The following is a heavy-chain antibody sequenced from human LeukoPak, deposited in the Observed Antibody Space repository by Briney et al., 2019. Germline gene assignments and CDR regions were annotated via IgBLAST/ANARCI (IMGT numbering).Heavy chain of an antibody. CDR3: ARDFGSGSYTLDS. J-gene: IGHJ4*02. D-gene: IGHD3-10*01. Sequence: GGSLRLSCAASGFTFSSYGMHWVRQAPGKGLEWVAFIRYDGSNKYYADSVKGRFTISRDNSKNTLYLQMNSLRAEDTAVYYCARDFGSGSYTLDSWGQGTLVTVSS. CDR1: GFTFSSYG. V-gene: IGHV3-30*02. CDR2: IRYDGSNK.